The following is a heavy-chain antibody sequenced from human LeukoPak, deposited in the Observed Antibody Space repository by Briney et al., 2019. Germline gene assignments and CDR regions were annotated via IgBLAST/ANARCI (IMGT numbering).Heavy chain of an antibody. CDR2: IYYNGNT. J-gene: IGHJ4*02. CDR3: ARRGAVAGKTFDY. V-gene: IGHV4-39*01. Sequence: SDTLSLTCTVSGGSISSISYYWGWIRRPPGKGLEWIGIIYYNGNTYYNPSLKSRVTISVDTSKNQFSLKLSSVTAAETAVYYCARRGAVAGKTFDYWGQGTLVTVSS. CDR1: GGSISSISYY. D-gene: IGHD6-19*01.